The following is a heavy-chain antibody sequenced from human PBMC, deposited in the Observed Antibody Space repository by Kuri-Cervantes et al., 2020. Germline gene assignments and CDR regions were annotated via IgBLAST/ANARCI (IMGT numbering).Heavy chain of an antibody. D-gene: IGHD6-6*01. CDR3: ARDLEYSSSSPFYGMDV. Sequence: ASVKVSCKASGYTFTSYYMHWVRQATGQGLEWMGWMNPNSGNTGYAQKFQGRVTMTRDTSISTAYMELSRLRSDDTAVYYCARDLEYSSSSPFYGMDVWGQGTTVTVSS. J-gene: IGHJ6*02. CDR1: GYTFTSYY. CDR2: MNPNSGNT. V-gene: IGHV1-2*02.